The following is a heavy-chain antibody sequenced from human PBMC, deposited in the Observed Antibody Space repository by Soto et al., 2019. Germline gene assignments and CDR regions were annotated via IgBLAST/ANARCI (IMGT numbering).Heavy chain of an antibody. D-gene: IGHD3-22*01. V-gene: IGHV3-23*01. J-gene: IGHJ6*02. Sequence: GGSLRLSCAASGFTFSSYAMSWVRQAPGKGLEWVSAISGSGGSTYYADSVKGRFTISRDNSKNTLYLQMNSLRAEDTAVYYCAKDLGYYYDSSGYYGPPKSYVMAVWGQGTTVTVSS. CDR3: AKDLGYYYDSSGYYGPPKSYVMAV. CDR1: GFTFSSYA. CDR2: ISGSGGST.